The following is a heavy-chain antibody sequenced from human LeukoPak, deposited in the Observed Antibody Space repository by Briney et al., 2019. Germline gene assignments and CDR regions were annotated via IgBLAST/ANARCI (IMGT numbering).Heavy chain of an antibody. CDR2: VSTGSNYI. V-gene: IGHV3-21*01. CDR3: ATGYYYDSSGYYGY. D-gene: IGHD3-22*01. J-gene: IGHJ4*02. Sequence: GGSLRLSCTASGFTFSSYSLNWVRQAPGKGLEWVASVSTGSNYIYYADSVKGRFTISRDNDKNSLYLQMNSLRVEDTAVYYCATGYYYDSSGYYGYWGQGTLVTVSS. CDR1: GFTFSSYS.